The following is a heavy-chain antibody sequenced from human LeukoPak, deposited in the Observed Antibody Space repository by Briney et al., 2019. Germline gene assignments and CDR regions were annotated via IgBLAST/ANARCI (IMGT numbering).Heavy chain of an antibody. CDR3: ARATPGGLHGYSFDY. D-gene: IGHD5-24*01. J-gene: IGHJ4*02. CDR2: MNPNSGNT. CDR1: GYTFKNYD. Sequence: GASVKVSCKASGYTFKNYDINWVRQTTGQGLEWMEWMNPNSGNTGFAQKFQDRVSMTRVTSINTADMELTSLRSGDTAVYYCARATPGGLHGYSFDYWGQGTVVTVYS. V-gene: IGHV1-8*02.